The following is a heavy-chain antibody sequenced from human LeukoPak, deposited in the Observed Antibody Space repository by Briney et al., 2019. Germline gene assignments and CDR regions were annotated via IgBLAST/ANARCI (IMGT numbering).Heavy chain of an antibody. CDR3: ARLDLNYYDSSGYYIFDY. CDR2: IYPGDSDT. D-gene: IGHD3-22*01. Sequence: GASLQISCKGSGYSFTSYWIGWVRQMPGKGLEWMGIIYPGDSDTRYSPSFQGQVTISADKSISTAYLQWSSLKASDTAMYYCARLDLNYYDSSGYYIFDYWGQGTLVTVSS. V-gene: IGHV5-51*01. CDR1: GYSFTSYW. J-gene: IGHJ4*02.